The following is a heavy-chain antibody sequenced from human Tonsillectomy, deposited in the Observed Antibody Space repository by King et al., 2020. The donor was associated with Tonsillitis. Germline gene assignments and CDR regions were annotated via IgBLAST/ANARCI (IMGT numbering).Heavy chain of an antibody. V-gene: IGHV4-39*01. D-gene: IGHD1-26*01. J-gene: IGHJ4*02. CDR1: GGSISSRDHY. Sequence: VQLQESGPGVVKPSETLSLTCTVSGGSISSRDHYWAWIRQPPGKGLEWIGYMYYSGTIFYNPSLKSRITISAGTSENRFSLKLSSVTAADTAVYFCARSVSGSFDYWGQGALVTVSS. CDR3: ARSVSGSFDY. CDR2: MYYSGTI.